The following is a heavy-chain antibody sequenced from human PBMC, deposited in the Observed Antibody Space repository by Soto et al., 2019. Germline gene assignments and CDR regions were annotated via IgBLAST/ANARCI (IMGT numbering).Heavy chain of an antibody. CDR1: GGSISSGGYY. D-gene: IGHD2-2*01. CDR3: ARGLGYCSSTSCYEDWFDP. J-gene: IGHJ5*02. CDR2: IYYSGST. Sequence: QVQLQESGPGLVKPSQTLSLTCTVSGGSISSGGYYWSWIRQHPGKGLEWIGYIYYSGSTYYNPSLKSRVTISVDTSKNQFSLQLSSVTAADTAVDYCARGLGYCSSTSCYEDWFDPWGQGTLVTVSS. V-gene: IGHV4-31*03.